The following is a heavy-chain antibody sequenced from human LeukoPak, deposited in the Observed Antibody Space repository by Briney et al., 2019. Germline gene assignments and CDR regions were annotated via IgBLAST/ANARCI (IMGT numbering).Heavy chain of an antibody. CDR2: IGSDGTYI. V-gene: IGHV3-21*01. Sequence: GGSLRLSCAASGFTFSRHNMNWVRQAPMKGLEWVASIGSDGTYIYYADSVQGRFSISRDNAKNSLYLQMNSLRAEDTAVYYCARVGYAFDIWGQGTMVTVSS. J-gene: IGHJ3*02. CDR1: GFTFSRHN. CDR3: ARVGYAFDI.